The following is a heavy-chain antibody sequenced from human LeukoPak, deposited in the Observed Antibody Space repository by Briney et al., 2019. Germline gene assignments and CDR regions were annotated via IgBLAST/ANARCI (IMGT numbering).Heavy chain of an antibody. CDR1: GGSISSFY. CDR3: ARVDYRSGSSSSWFDP. V-gene: IGHV4-59*08. D-gene: IGHD3-10*01. J-gene: IGHJ5*02. CDR2: MCDGGNT. Sequence: SETLSLTCTVSGGSISSFYWTWIRQPQGKGQEWIGYMCDGGNTNYHLSLYSRVTISVNTSKNQFLLKLGSVTAADTAVYNCARVDYRSGSSSSWFDPCGEGTLVTVS.